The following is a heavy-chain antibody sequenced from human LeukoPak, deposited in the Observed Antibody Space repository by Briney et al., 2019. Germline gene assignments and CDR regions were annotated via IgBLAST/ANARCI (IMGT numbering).Heavy chain of an antibody. D-gene: IGHD1-14*01. J-gene: IGHJ1*01. V-gene: IGHV3-9*01. CDR2: ISWNSGSI. CDR1: RFIFNNYE. Sequence: GGSLRLSCAASRFIFNNYEMNWVRQAPGKGLEWVSGISWNSGSIGYADSVKGRFTISRDNAKNSLYLQMNSLRAEDTALYYCAKDRTGYFRHWGQGTLVTVSS. CDR3: AKDRTGYFRH.